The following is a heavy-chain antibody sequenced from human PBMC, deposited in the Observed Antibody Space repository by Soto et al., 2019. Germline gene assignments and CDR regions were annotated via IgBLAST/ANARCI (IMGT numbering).Heavy chain of an antibody. D-gene: IGHD5-18*01. Sequence: QVQLVQSGAEVKKPGASVKVSCKASGYTFTSYGISWVRQAPGQGLEWMGWISAYNGNTNYAQKLQGRVTITTDTDTSTANMELRSLRSDDTAVYYCASSLLVGYGLEGESDWGQGTLVTVSS. CDR1: GYTFTSYG. CDR2: ISAYNGNT. CDR3: ASSLLVGYGLEGESD. J-gene: IGHJ4*02. V-gene: IGHV1-18*01.